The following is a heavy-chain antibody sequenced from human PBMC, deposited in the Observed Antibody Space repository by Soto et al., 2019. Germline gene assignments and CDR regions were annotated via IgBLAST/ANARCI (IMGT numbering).Heavy chain of an antibody. D-gene: IGHD1-1*01. CDR2: ISYRGST. V-gene: IGHV4-61*01. J-gene: IGHJ4*02. CDR1: GGSVRSGSYY. CDR3: ARYTTGGTGFYY. Sequence: QVQLQESGPGLVKPSETLSLTCTVSGGSVRSGSYYWSWIRQPPGKGLEWIWYISYRGSTNYTSSRKSRVTITRETCENQFSLKMTSVTAADTAGYYWARYTTGGTGFYYWGQGTLVTVSS.